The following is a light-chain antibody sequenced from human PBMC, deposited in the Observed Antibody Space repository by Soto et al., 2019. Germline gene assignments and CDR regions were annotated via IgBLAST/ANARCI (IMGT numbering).Light chain of an antibody. CDR3: MQGTHCPIT. CDR1: QSLVHSDGIAY. Sequence: DVVMTQSPLSLPVTLGQPAPISCRSNQSLVHSDGIAYFSWFQQRPGRSPRRLIYKVSNRDSGVPARFSGSGSGTDFALKISRVAAEDVGVYYCMQGTHCPITFGQGTRLEIK. J-gene: IGKJ5*01. CDR2: KVS. V-gene: IGKV2-30*02.